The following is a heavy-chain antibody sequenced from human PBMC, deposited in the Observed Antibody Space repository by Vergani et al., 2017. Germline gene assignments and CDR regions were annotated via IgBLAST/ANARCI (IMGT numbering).Heavy chain of an antibody. CDR3: ASRDITIFGVVIIRGYYYYGMDV. D-gene: IGHD3-3*01. CDR2: IIPIVGTA. CDR1: GGTFSSYA. J-gene: IGHJ6*02. Sequence: QVQLVQSGAEVKKPGSSVKVSCKASGGTFSSYAISWVRQAPGQGLEWMGGIIPIVGTANYAQKFQGRVTITADESTSTAYMELSSLRSEDTAVYYCASRDITIFGVVIIRGYYYYGMDVWGQXP. V-gene: IGHV1-69*01.